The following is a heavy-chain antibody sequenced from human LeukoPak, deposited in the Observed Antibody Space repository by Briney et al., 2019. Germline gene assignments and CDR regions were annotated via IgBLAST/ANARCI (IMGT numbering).Heavy chain of an antibody. V-gene: IGHV4-34*01. J-gene: IGHJ4*02. CDR1: GGSFSGYY. Sequence: SETLSLTCAVYGGSFSGYYWSWIRQPPGKGLEWIGEINHSGSTNYNPSLKSRATILVKTSKNHFFLKLSSVTAADTAVYYCARDGRGLRYFYWKAKGGWTKGGFDCWGQGTLVTVSS. D-gene: IGHD3-9*01. CDR2: INHSGST. CDR3: ARDGRGLRYFYWKAKGGWTKGGFDC.